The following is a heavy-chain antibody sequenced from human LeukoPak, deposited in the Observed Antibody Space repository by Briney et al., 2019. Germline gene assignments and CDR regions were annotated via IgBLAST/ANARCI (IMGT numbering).Heavy chain of an antibody. V-gene: IGHV3-53*01. J-gene: IGHJ5*01. D-gene: IGHD4-17*01. CDR2: IYSGGST. CDR3: AKDGATAYGDYLTS. CDR1: ELTVSTNY. Sequence: GGSLRLSCAASELTVSTNYMSWVRQAPGKGLEWVSVIYSGGSTYYADSVKGRFTISRDNTKNTVYLQMNSLREEDTAVYYCAKDGATAYGDYLTSWGQGNLVIVSS.